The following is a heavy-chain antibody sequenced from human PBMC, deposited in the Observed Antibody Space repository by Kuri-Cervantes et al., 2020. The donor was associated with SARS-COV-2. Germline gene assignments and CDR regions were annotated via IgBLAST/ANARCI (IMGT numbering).Heavy chain of an antibody. J-gene: IGHJ5*02. CDR1: GVSSRSHY. V-gene: IGHV4-4*07. CDR2: IYTSGSS. CDR3: ARDRGRIAAAGIGWFDP. D-gene: IGHD6-13*01. Sequence: SETLSLTCTVSGVSSRSHYWSWMWQPAMIGRIYTSGSSNYNPSLKSRVTISVDTSKKQFSLNLSSVTAADTAVYYCARDRGRIAAAGIGWFDPWGQGTLVTVSS.